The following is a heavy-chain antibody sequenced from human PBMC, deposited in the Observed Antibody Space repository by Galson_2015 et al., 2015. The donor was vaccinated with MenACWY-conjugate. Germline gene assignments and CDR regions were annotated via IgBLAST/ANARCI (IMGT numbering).Heavy chain of an antibody. CDR3: ARGWVVANMQGFDA. CDR1: GFTFSSYT. V-gene: IGHV3-30*07. D-gene: IGHD2-15*01. Sequence: SLRLSCAASGFTFSSYTMHWVRQAPGKGLEWVAVMSYDGSNKYYADSVKGRFTIFRDNAKNSLYLQMNSLRAEDTAVYYCARGWVVANMQGFDAWGQGTLVTVSS. J-gene: IGHJ5*02. CDR2: MSYDGSNK.